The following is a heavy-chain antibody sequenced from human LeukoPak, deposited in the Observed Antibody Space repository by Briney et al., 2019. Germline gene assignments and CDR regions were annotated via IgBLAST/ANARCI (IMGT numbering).Heavy chain of an antibody. Sequence: SETLSLTCTVSGGSISSGDYYWSWIRQPPGKGLEWIGYIYYSGSTYYNPSLKSRVTISVDTSKNQFSLKLSSVTAADTAVYYCASLMVRGVIGFDYWGQGTLVTVSS. CDR1: GGSISSGDYY. V-gene: IGHV4-30-4*01. J-gene: IGHJ4*02. CDR2: IYYSGST. D-gene: IGHD3-10*01. CDR3: ASLMVRGVIGFDY.